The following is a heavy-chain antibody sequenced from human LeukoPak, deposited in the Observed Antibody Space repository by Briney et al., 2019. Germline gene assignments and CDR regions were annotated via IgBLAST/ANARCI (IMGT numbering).Heavy chain of an antibody. J-gene: IGHJ4*02. D-gene: IGHD5-24*01. CDR1: GGSISSSSYY. Sequence: SETLSLTCTVSGGSISSSSYYWGWIRQPPGKGLEWIGSIYYSGSTYYNPSLKSRVTISVDTSKNQFSLKLSSVTAADTAVYYCARSRHDGYFDYWGQGTLVTVSS. CDR3: ARSRHDGYFDY. CDR2: IYYSGST. V-gene: IGHV4-39*07.